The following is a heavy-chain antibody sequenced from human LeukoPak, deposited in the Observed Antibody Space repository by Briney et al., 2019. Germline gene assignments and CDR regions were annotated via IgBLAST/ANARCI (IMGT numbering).Heavy chain of an antibody. CDR3: ATGDDTSGYHDY. CDR1: GGSISSHY. J-gene: IGHJ4*02. D-gene: IGHD3-22*01. V-gene: IGHV4-59*11. CDR2: IYYSGST. Sequence: SKTLSLTCTVSGGSISSHYWSWIRQPPGKGLEWIGYIYYSGSTNYNRSLKSRVTISVDTSKKQFPLKLSSVTAADTAVYYCATGDDTSGYHDYWGQGTLVTVSS.